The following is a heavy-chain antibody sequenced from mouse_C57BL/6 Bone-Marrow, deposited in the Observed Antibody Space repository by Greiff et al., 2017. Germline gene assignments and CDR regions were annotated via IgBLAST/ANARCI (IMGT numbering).Heavy chain of an antibody. V-gene: IGHV5-17*01. CDR3: ARPGNYYAMDY. Sequence: EVKLMESGGGLVKPGGSLKLSCAASGFTFSDYGMHWVRQAPEKGLEWVAYISSGSSTIYYADTVKGRCTISRDNAKNTLFLQMTSLRSEDTAMYYCARPGNYYAMDYWGQGTSVTVSS. J-gene: IGHJ4*01. CDR1: GFTFSDYG. CDR2: ISSGSSTI.